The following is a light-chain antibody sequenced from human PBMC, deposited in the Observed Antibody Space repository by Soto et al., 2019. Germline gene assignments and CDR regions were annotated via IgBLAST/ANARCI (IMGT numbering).Light chain of an antibody. CDR2: DNI. V-gene: IGLV1-44*01. J-gene: IGLJ3*02. CDR3: AAWGDNLNGWV. Sequence: VLTQPPSASGTPGQRVTISCSGSSSNIGNNAVNWYQQFPGTAPKLLIYDNIQRPSGVPDRFSGSKSGTSASLAISGLQSEDEADYYCAAWGDNLNGWVFGGGTKVTVL. CDR1: SSNIGNNA.